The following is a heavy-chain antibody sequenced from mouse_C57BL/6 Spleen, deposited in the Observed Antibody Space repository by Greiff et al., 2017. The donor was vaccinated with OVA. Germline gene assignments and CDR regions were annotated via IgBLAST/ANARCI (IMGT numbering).Heavy chain of an antibody. Sequence: EVQLVESGPELVKPGASVKISCKASGYSFTGYYMNWVKQSPEKSLEWIGEINPSTGGTTYNQKFKAKATLTVDKSSSTAYMQLKSLTSEDSAVYYCARYWDEDYAMDYWGQGTSVTVSS. J-gene: IGHJ4*01. V-gene: IGHV1-42*01. CDR2: INPSTGGT. D-gene: IGHD4-1*01. CDR1: GYSFTGYY. CDR3: ARYWDEDYAMDY.